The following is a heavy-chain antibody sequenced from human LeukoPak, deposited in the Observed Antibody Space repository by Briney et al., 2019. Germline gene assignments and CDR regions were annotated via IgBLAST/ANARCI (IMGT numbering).Heavy chain of an antibody. Sequence: GGSLRLSCAASGFTFSSYAMSWVRQAPGKGLEWVSAISGSGGSTYYADSVKGRFTISRDNSRNTLYLQMNSLRAEDTAVYYCAKRGISLIYYYYMDVWGKGTTVTVSS. CDR2: ISGSGGST. J-gene: IGHJ6*03. CDR3: AKRGISLIYYYYMDV. CDR1: GFTFSSYA. D-gene: IGHD3-16*01. V-gene: IGHV3-23*01.